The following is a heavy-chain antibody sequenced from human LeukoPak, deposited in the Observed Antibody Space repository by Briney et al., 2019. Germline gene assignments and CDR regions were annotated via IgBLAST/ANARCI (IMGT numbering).Heavy chain of an antibody. V-gene: IGHV3-66*01. CDR2: IYSGGGT. Sequence: GGSLRLSCAASGFTVSRNYMTWVRQAPGKGLEWVSVIYSGGGTYYADSVRGRFTISRDNSKNTLYLQMNSLRAEDTAVYYCARDRSTGSYFYFDYWGQGTLVTVSS. CDR3: ARDRSTGSYFYFDY. J-gene: IGHJ4*02. D-gene: IGHD6-19*01. CDR1: GFTVSRNY.